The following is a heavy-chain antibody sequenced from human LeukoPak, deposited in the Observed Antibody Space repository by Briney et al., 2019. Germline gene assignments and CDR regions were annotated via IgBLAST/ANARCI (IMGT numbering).Heavy chain of an antibody. CDR2: ISSSSSYI. CDR1: GFTFSSYS. J-gene: IGHJ4*02. D-gene: IGHD5-12*01. Sequence: GGSLRLSCAASGFTFSSYSMNWVRQAPGKGLEWVSSISSSSSYIYYADSVKGRFTISRDNSRNTLYLQMNSLRAEDTAVYYCATASGYARFDYWGQGTLVTVSS. CDR3: ATASGYARFDY. V-gene: IGHV3-21*04.